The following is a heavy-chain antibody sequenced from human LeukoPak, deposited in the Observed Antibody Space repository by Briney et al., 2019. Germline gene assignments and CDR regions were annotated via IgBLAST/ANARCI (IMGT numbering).Heavy chain of an antibody. CDR2: IWDDGSEK. CDR3: ARHGDGFYYGMDV. D-gene: IGHD4-17*01. CDR1: EFIFSSYG. Sequence: GGSLRLSCEASEFIFSSYGMHWVRQAPGKGLEWVAAIWDDGSEKYYGDSVRGRFTISRDNSKNTLYLQMDSLRAEDTAVYYCARHGDGFYYGMDVWGQGTTVTVSS. V-gene: IGHV3-33*01. J-gene: IGHJ6*01.